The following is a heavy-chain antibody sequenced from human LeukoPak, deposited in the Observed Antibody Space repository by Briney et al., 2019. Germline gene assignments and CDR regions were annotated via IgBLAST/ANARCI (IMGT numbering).Heavy chain of an antibody. CDR2: IYSGGST. J-gene: IGHJ6*03. CDR3: ASGSGSYRTPYYYMDV. CDR1: GFTVSSNY. V-gene: IGHV3-53*01. Sequence: GGSLRLSCAASGFTVSSNYMSWVRQAPGKGLEWVSVIYSGGSTYYADSVKGRFTISRDSSKNTLYLQMNSLSSEDTAVYYCASGSGSYRTPYYYMDVWGTGTTVTVSS. D-gene: IGHD3-10*01.